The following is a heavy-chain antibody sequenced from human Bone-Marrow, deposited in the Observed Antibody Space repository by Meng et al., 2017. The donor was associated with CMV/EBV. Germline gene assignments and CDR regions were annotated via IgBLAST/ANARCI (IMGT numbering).Heavy chain of an antibody. Sequence: ASVKVSCKASGYTFTGYYMHWVRQAPGQGLEWMGWINPNSGGTNYAQTFQGRVTMTRDTSISTAYMELSRLRSDDTAVYYCARDWYSGSFHAFDIWGQGTMVTVSS. CDR1: GYTFTGYY. V-gene: IGHV1-2*02. D-gene: IGHD1-26*01. J-gene: IGHJ3*02. CDR3: ARDWYSGSFHAFDI. CDR2: INPNSGGT.